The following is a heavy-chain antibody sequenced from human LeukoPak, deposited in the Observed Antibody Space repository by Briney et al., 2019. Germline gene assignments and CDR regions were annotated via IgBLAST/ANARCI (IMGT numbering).Heavy chain of an antibody. CDR1: GFTFSSFT. CDR2: ISYNSANK. V-gene: IGHV3-23*01. Sequence: GGSLRLSCTTSGFTFSSFTMNWVRQAPGKGLEWVSSISYNSANKWHADSVKGRFTISRDNSKDTLYLQMRSLRADDTALYYCTKRRPSGSVTVDEYWGQGALVTVSS. J-gene: IGHJ4*02. D-gene: IGHD2-21*02. CDR3: TKRRPSGSVTVDEY.